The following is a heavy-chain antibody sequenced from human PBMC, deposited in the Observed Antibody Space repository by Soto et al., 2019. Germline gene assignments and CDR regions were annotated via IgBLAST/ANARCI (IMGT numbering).Heavy chain of an antibody. J-gene: IGHJ4*02. CDR1: GFTFSSYA. V-gene: IGHV3-23*01. D-gene: IGHD2-2*01. CDR2: ISGSGGST. CDR3: AKDNIVVVPAASLGINYFDY. Sequence: GESLKISCAASGFTFSSYAMSWVRQAPGKGLEWVSAISGSGGSTYYADSVKGRFTISRDNSKNTLYLQMNSLRAEDTAVYYCAKDNIVVVPAASLGINYFDYWGQGTLVTVSS.